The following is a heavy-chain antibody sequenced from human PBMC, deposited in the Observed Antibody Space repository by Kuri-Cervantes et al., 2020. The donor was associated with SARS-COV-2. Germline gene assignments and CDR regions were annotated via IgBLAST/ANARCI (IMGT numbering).Heavy chain of an antibody. V-gene: IGHV7-81*01. Sequence: ASVKVSCKASGYSFTTYGLNWVPQAPAQGLEWMGWFSTYTGINTYTGDPTYAQGFTGWCVFSMDTSASTAYLQIRSLKAEDMAMYYCATQGFDYGSGSYPRRNYYYYYGMDVWGQGTTVTVSS. J-gene: IGHJ6*02. CDR1: GYSFTTYG. CDR2: FSTYTGINTYTGDP. CDR3: ATQGFDYGSGSYPRRNYYYYYGMDV. D-gene: IGHD3-10*01.